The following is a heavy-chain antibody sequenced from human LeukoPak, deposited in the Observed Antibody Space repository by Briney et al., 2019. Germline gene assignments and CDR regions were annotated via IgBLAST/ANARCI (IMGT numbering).Heavy chain of an antibody. V-gene: IGHV4-59*01. CDR3: AGDGYSGYSGMDV. J-gene: IGHJ6*02. CDR2: IFYSGST. CDR1: GGSINTYH. Sequence: MSSETLSLTCSVSGGSINTYHWSWIRQPPGKGLEWIGYIFYSGSTKYNPSLKSRVTMSIDTSKNQFSLKLSSVTAADTAVYYCAGDGYSGYSGMDVWGQGTTVTVSS. D-gene: IGHD5-12*01.